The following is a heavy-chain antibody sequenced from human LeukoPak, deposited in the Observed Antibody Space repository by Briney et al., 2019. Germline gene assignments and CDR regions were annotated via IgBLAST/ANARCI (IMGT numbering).Heavy chain of an antibody. Sequence: GGSLRLSCVASGFTFSSYAMSWVRQAPGKGLEWVSAISGSGGSTYYADSVKGRFTISRDNSKNTLYLQMNSLRAEDTAVYYCAQGGYYYYGMDVWGQGTTVTVSS. D-gene: IGHD3-22*01. V-gene: IGHV3-23*01. CDR1: GFTFSSYA. J-gene: IGHJ6*02. CDR2: ISGSGGST. CDR3: AQGGYYYYGMDV.